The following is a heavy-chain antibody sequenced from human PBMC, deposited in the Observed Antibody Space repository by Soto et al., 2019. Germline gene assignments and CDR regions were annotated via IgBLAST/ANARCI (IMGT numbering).Heavy chain of an antibody. J-gene: IGHJ6*02. CDR2: IYYSEST. D-gene: IGHD3-10*01. V-gene: IGHV4-30-4*01. Sequence: PSETLSLTCTVSGGSISSGDYYWSWIRQPPGKGLEWIGYIYYSESTYYNPSLKSRVTISVDTSKNQFSLKLSSVTAADTAVYYCARATSGSYYTYYYYGMDVWGQGTTVTVSS. CDR3: ARATSGSYYTYYYYGMDV. CDR1: GGSISSGDYY.